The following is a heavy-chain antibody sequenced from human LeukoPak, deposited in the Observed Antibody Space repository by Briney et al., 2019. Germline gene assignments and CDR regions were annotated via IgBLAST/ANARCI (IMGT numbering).Heavy chain of an antibody. Sequence: ASVKVSCKASGYTFTSYGISWVRQAPGQGLEWMGWISAYNGNTSYAQKLQGRVTMTTDTSTSTAYMELRSLRSDDTAVYYCARRTSSYYDSSGYYGAFDIWGQGTMVTVSS. CDR3: ARRTSSYYDSSGYYGAFDI. D-gene: IGHD3-22*01. V-gene: IGHV1-18*01. CDR2: ISAYNGNT. J-gene: IGHJ3*02. CDR1: GYTFTSYG.